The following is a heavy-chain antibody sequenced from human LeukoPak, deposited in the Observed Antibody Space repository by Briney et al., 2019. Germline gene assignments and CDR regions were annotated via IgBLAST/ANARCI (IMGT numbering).Heavy chain of an antibody. J-gene: IGHJ6*03. CDR3: ATGPLRYSSSSPIYYYHMDV. D-gene: IGHD6-6*01. Sequence: SETLSLTCTVSGGSISSGSYYWSWIRQPAGKGLEWIGRIYTSGSTNYNPSLKSRVTISVDTSKNQFSLKLSSVTAADTAVYYCATGPLRYSSSSPIYYYHMDVWGKGTTVTVSS. CDR1: GGSISSGSYY. CDR2: IYTSGST. V-gene: IGHV4-61*02.